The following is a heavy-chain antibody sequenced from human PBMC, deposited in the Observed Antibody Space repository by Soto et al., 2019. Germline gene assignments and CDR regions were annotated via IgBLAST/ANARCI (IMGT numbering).Heavy chain of an antibody. CDR3: ASACSYYYDSSGYYTFDI. Sequence: ASVKVSCKASGYTFTSYGISWVRQAPGHGLEWMGWISAYNGNTNYAQKLQGRVTMTTDTSTSTAYMELSSLRSEDTAVYYCASACSYYYDSSGYYTFDIWG. V-gene: IGHV1-18*01. D-gene: IGHD3-22*01. CDR1: GYTFTSYG. CDR2: ISAYNGNT. J-gene: IGHJ3*02.